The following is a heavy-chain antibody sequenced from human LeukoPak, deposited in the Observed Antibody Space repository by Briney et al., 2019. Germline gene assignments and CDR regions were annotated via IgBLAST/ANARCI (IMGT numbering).Heavy chain of an antibody. CDR1: GYTFTDYY. Sequence: GASVKVSCKASGYTFTDYYLHWVRQAPGKGLEWMGWINPTSGGSNYAEKFQGRVTMTRDTSIITVYMELSSLRSDDTAVYYCANLRWFQSWGYYGMDVWGQGTAVTVSS. V-gene: IGHV1-2*02. D-gene: IGHD4-23*01. CDR2: INPTSGGS. CDR3: ANLRWFQSWGYYGMDV. J-gene: IGHJ6*02.